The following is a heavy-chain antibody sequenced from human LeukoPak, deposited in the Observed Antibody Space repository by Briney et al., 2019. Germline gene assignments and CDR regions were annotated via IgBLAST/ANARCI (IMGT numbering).Heavy chain of an antibody. V-gene: IGHV4-59*01. CDR2: IYYSGST. CDR1: AGSINNYY. Sequence: SETLSLTCTVSAGSINNYYWSWIRQPPGKGLEWIGYIYYSGSTNYNPSLKSRVTVSVDTSKKQVSLNLSSVTAADTAVYYCARDRRWSWFDPWGQGTLVTVSS. CDR3: ARDRRWSWFDP. J-gene: IGHJ5*02. D-gene: IGHD2-8*01.